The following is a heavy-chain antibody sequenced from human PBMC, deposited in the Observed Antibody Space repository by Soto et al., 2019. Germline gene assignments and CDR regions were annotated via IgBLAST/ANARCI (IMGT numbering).Heavy chain of an antibody. CDR1: GFTFSSYS. CDR2: IYYSGST. J-gene: IGHJ5*02. V-gene: IGHV4-59*12. CDR3: ARVPGP. Sequence: PGGSLRLSCAASGFTFSSYSMNWVRQAPGKGLEWIGYIYYSGSTNYNPSLKSRVTISVDTSKNQFSLKLSSVTAADTAVYYCARVPGPWGQGTLVTVS.